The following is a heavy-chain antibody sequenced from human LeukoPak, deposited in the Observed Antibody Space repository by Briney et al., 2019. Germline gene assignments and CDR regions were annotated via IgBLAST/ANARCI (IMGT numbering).Heavy chain of an antibody. D-gene: IGHD3-10*01. CDR1: GYTFTSYG. Sequence: GASVKLSCKASGYTFTSYGISWVRHAPGQGLEWMGWISAYNGNRNYAQKRHGRVTMTTDTSTSTAYMELRSLRSDDTAVYYSARPLYGSGSYSPDYWGQGTLVTVSS. V-gene: IGHV1-18*01. CDR3: ARPLYGSGSYSPDY. CDR2: ISAYNGNR. J-gene: IGHJ4*02.